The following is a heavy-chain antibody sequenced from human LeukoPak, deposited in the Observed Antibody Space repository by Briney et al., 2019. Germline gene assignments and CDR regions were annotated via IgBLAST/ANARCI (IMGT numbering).Heavy chain of an antibody. CDR3: ARDSTPTYYSGTYYFEY. CDR2: INPSGGST. V-gene: IGHV1-46*01. D-gene: IGHD1-26*01. CDR1: GCTFASYY. Sequence: SVKVSCKASGCTFASYYMDWVQQAPGQGLEWIGIINPSGGSTTYAQKFQGRVTMTRDTSTSTVYMELSSLRSEDTAVYYCARDSTPTYYSGTYYFEYWGQGTLVTVSS. J-gene: IGHJ4*02.